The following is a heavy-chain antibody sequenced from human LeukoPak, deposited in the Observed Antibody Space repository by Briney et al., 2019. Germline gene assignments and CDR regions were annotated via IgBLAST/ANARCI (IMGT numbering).Heavy chain of an antibody. D-gene: IGHD2-15*01. J-gene: IGHJ4*02. CDR1: GFTFSAYA. CDR2: ISGSGGST. Sequence: PGGSLRLSCAASGFTFSAYAMTWVRQAPGKGLEWVSAISGSGGSTYYADSLKGRFTISRDSSKNTLYLQMNNHRAEDTAVYYCAKDRGSARPSKYYFDHWGQGTLVTVSS. CDR3: AKDRGSARPSKYYFDH. V-gene: IGHV3-23*01.